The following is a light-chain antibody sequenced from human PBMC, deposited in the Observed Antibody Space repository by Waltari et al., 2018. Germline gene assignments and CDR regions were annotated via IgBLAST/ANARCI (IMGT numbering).Light chain of an antibody. CDR1: SSDVGGYNY. V-gene: IGLV2-14*01. J-gene: IGLJ3*02. CDR2: DVS. CDR3: SSYTSSSTLTV. Sequence: QSALTQPASVSGSPGQSITISCTGTSSDVGGYNYVSWYQQHPGKAPKLMSYDVSNRPSGVSNRCSGSKSGNTASLTISGLQAEDEADYYCSSYTSSSTLTVFGGGTKLTVL.